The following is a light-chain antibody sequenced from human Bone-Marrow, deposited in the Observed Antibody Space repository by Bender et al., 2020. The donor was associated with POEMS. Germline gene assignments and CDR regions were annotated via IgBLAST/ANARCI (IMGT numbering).Light chain of an antibody. Sequence: SVVTQPPSLSEAPRQRVTIPCSGSSSNIGNHGVNWYQQLPGEAPRLLSYYDDLPTHGVSDRFSASKSGTSASLAISGLQAADEASYYCATWDSSLSGCVFGGGTKLTVL. J-gene: IGLJ2*01. CDR1: SSNIGNHG. CDR2: YDD. V-gene: IGLV1-36*01. CDR3: ATWDSSLSGCV.